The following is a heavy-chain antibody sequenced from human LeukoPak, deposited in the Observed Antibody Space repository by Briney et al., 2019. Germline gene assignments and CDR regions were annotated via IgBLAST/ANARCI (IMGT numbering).Heavy chain of an antibody. CDR2: IKEDGSVK. V-gene: IGHV3-7*01. CDR1: GFTFSTYW. D-gene: IGHD6-13*01. Sequence: PGGPLRLSCAASGFTFSTYWMSWVRQAPGKGLEWVANIKEDGSVKYYVDSVEGRFTISRDNAKNSLYLQMNSLRVEDTAVYYCARGTIAAAGIDYWGQGTLVTVSS. CDR3: ARGTIAAAGIDY. J-gene: IGHJ4*02.